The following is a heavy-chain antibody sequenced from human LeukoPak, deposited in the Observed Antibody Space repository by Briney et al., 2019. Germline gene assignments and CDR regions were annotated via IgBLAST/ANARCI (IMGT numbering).Heavy chain of an antibody. CDR1: GGSISSYY. D-gene: IGHD6-13*01. Sequence: ASETLSLTCTVSGGSISSYYWSWIRQPPGKGLEWIGYIYYSGSTNYNPSLKSRVTISVDTSKNQFSLKLSSVTAADTAVYYCARMVNSSWYDYYYYGMDVWGQGTTVTVSS. CDR2: IYYSGST. J-gene: IGHJ6*02. V-gene: IGHV4-59*01. CDR3: ARMVNSSWYDYYYYGMDV.